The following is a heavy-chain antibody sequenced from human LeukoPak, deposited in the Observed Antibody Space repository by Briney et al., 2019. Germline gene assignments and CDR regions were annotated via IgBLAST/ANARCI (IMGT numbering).Heavy chain of an antibody. CDR1: GGSISSYY. D-gene: IGHD5-12*01. Sequence: SETLSLTCTVSGGSISSYYWSWIRQPPGKGLEWIGYIYYSGSTNYNPSLKSRVTMSVDTSKNQFSLKLSSVTAADTAVYYCARGRGGYVGYWGQGTLVTVSS. J-gene: IGHJ4*02. CDR2: IYYSGST. V-gene: IGHV4-59*12. CDR3: ARGRGGYVGY.